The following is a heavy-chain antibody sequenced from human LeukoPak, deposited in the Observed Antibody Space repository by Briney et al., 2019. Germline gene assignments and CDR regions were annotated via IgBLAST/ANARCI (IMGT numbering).Heavy chain of an antibody. D-gene: IGHD3-10*01. Sequence: SETLSLTCTVSGYSISNGYYWGWIRQPPGKGLEWIGSIYHSGGTYYNPSLKSRLTISVDTSKNHYSLKLSSVTAADTAVYYCARDHDYGSGSYYISWGQGTLVTVSS. CDR2: IYHSGGT. J-gene: IGHJ4*02. CDR1: GYSISNGYY. CDR3: ARDHDYGSGSYYIS. V-gene: IGHV4-38-2*02.